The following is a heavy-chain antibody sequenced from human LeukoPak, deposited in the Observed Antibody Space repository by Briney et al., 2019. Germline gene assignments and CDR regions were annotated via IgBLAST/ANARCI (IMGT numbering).Heavy chain of an antibody. CDR3: ASIATYYYGSGSYPRPDY. J-gene: IGHJ4*02. D-gene: IGHD3-10*01. Sequence: PSQTLSLTCTVSGGSISSGGYYWSWIRQHPGKGLEWIGYIYYSGSTYYNPSLKSRVTISVDASKNQFSLKLSSVTAADTAVYYCASIATYYYGSGSYPRPDYWGQGTLVTVSS. CDR1: GGSISSGGYY. CDR2: IYYSGST. V-gene: IGHV4-31*03.